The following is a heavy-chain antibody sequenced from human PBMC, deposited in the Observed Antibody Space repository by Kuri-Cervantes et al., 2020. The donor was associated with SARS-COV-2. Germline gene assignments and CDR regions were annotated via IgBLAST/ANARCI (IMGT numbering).Heavy chain of an antibody. CDR3: ARAGIGAVVGNFDY. J-gene: IGHJ4*02. CDR2: IYHSGST. CDR1: GYSITSGYY. Sequence: SEPLSSTGTVSGYSITSGYYGGWTRQPPGTGLGWIGSIYHSGSTYYNPSLKSRVTVSEDTSKNQFSLKRRSVTAADTAVYYWARAGIGAVVGNFDYWGQGTLVTDSS. D-gene: IGHD6-19*01. V-gene: IGHV4-38-2*02.